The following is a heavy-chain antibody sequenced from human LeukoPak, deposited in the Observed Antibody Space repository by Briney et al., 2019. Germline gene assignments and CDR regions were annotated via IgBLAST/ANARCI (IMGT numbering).Heavy chain of an antibody. D-gene: IGHD3-3*01. Sequence: PSETLSLTCTVSGGSIGGSMYYWDWIRQTPGKGLEWIGSIYYGGSTYYNPSLKSRVSISVGASQNDFSLRLSSVTAADTAVYYCASHTHADFWDGYYRLDQWGQGTRVTVSS. CDR2: IYYGGST. CDR1: GGSIGGSMYY. V-gene: IGHV4-39*02. CDR3: ASHTHADFWDGYYRLDQ. J-gene: IGHJ4*02.